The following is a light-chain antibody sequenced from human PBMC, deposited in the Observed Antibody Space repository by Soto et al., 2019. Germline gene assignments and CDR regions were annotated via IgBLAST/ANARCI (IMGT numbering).Light chain of an antibody. V-gene: IGKV1-5*03. CDR3: QPYNSYSRT. J-gene: IGKJ1*01. CDR1: QVISTS. CDR2: KAS. Sequence: DIEFTRSKSFLSPSIGEKVTVPSRASQVISTSLAWYQHKPGKAPKLLIFKASTLETGVPSRFSGSGSETEFTLTISSLQPDDSATYYCQPYNSYSRTFGQGTKVDIK.